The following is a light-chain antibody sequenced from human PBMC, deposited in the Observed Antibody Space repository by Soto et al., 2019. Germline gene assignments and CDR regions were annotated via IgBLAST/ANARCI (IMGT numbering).Light chain of an antibody. V-gene: IGLV1-44*01. J-gene: IGLJ2*01. CDR3: AAWDGSLNVVL. CDR1: SSNIGSNT. Sequence: QSVLTQPPSASGTPGQRVAISCSGSSSNIGSNTVNWYQQLPGSAPQLPIYSTNQRPSGVPGRFSGSKSGTSASLAISGLQSEDEADYYCAAWDGSLNVVLFGGGTKLTVL. CDR2: STN.